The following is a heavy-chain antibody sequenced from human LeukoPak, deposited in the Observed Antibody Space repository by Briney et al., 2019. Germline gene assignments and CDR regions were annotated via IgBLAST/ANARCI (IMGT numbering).Heavy chain of an antibody. CDR3: ARPRNDGNYYY. CDR1: GDSISSTTYH. Sequence: SETLSPTCTVSGDSISSTTYHWGWIRQPPGKGLEWIGSIYYSGITYYNPSLKSRVTISVDTSKNQFSLKLTSVTAADTAVYYCARPRNDGNYYYWGQGALVTVSS. V-gene: IGHV4-39*01. D-gene: IGHD1-26*01. CDR2: IYYSGIT. J-gene: IGHJ4*02.